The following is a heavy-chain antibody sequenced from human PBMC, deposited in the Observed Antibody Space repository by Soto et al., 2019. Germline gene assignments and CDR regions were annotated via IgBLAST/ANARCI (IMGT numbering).Heavy chain of an antibody. V-gene: IGHV3-15*01. D-gene: IGHD3-22*01. Sequence: GGSLRLSCAASGFTFSNAWMSWVRQAPGKGLEWVGRIKRKTDGGTTDYAAPVKGRFTISRDDSKNTLYLQMNSLKTEDTAVYYCTTGYYDSSAPDAFDIWGQGTMVTVSS. CDR3: TTGYYDSSAPDAFDI. J-gene: IGHJ3*02. CDR2: IKRKTDGGTT. CDR1: GFTFSNAW.